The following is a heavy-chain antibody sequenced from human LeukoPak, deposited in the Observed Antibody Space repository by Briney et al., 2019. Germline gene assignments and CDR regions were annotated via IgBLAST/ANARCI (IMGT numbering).Heavy chain of an antibody. CDR3: AKADGSYKTLIDY. CDR2: ISGSGGST. CDR1: GFTFSICA. D-gene: IGHD3-10*01. Sequence: PGGSLRLSCAASGFTFSICAMNWVRQAPGKGLEWVSGISGSGGSTYYVDSVKGRFTISRDSSKNTVFLQMNSLTAEDTALYYCAKADGSYKTLIDYWGQGTLVTASS. V-gene: IGHV3-23*01. J-gene: IGHJ4*02.